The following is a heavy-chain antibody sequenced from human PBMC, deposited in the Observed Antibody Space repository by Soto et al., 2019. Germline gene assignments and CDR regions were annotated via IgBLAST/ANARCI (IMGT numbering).Heavy chain of an antibody. D-gene: IGHD3-3*01. CDR2: IIPIFGTA. CDR3: ARGGSRCLEGGMDV. Sequence: QVQLVQSGAEVKKPGSSVKVSCKASGGTFSSYAISWVRQAPGQGLEWMGGIIPIFGTANYAQKLQGRVTNAADEATSRAYVERSSLRSEDTAVYYCARGGSRCLEGGMDVWGQGTTVTVSS. J-gene: IGHJ6*02. V-gene: IGHV1-69*12. CDR1: GGTFSSYA.